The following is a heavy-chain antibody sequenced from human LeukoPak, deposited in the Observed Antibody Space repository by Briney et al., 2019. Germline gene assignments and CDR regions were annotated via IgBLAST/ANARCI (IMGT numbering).Heavy chain of an antibody. D-gene: IGHD1-26*01. CDR1: GASITSYY. J-gene: IGHJ4*02. Sequence: SETLSLTCTVSGASITSYYWSWIRQPPGKGLEWIGYIYYSGSTTYKPSLKSRVTISVDTSKNQFSQKLSSVTAADTAVYYCARLSIVGATNFDYWGQGTLVTVSS. CDR3: ARLSIVGATNFDY. CDR2: IYYSGST. V-gene: IGHV4-59*08.